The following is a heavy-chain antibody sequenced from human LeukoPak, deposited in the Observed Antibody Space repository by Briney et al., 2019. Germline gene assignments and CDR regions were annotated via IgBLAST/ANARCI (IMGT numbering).Heavy chain of an antibody. CDR3: ARGRAIGYSSSWLTFDY. V-gene: IGHV3-30*03. J-gene: IGHJ4*02. CDR1: GFTFSVYG. Sequence: GGSLRLSCAASGFTFSVYGMHWVRQGPGKGLEWVALISHDGGNKNYTDSVKGRFTISRDNSKNTVYLQMNSLRPEDTAVYYCARGRAIGYSSSWLTFDYWGQGTLVTVSS. D-gene: IGHD6-13*01. CDR2: ISHDGGNK.